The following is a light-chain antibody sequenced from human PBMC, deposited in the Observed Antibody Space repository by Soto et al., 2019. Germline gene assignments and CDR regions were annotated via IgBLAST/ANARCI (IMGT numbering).Light chain of an antibody. V-gene: IGKV1-39*01. CDR3: QQSYITPYT. CDR1: QSISNY. Sequence: DILMTQSPSSLSSSMGDRVTITCRASQSISNYLNWYQQNPGKAPKLLIYAASSLQSGVPSRFSGSGSGTDFTLTISSLQPEDFATYYCQQSYITPYTFGQGTKVENK. J-gene: IGKJ2*01. CDR2: AAS.